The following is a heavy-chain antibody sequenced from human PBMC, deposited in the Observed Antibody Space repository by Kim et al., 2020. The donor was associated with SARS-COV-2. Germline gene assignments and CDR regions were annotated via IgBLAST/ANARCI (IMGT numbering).Heavy chain of an antibody. V-gene: IGHV3-23*01. J-gene: IGHJ4*02. D-gene: IGHD6-19*01. CDR2: ISGSGGST. CDR3: AKADGYSSGWRNYFDY. CDR1: GFTFSSYA. Sequence: GGSLRLSCAASGFTFSSYAMSWVRQAPGKGLEWVSAISGSGGSTYYADSVKGRFTISRDNSKNTLYLQMNSLRAEDTAVYYCAKADGYSSGWRNYFDYWGQGTLVTVSS.